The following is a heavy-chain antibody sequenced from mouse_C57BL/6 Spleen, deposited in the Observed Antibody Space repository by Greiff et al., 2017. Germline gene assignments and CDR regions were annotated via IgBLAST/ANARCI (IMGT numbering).Heavy chain of an antibody. D-gene: IGHD4-1*01. Sequence: VQLQQSGPELVKPGASVKISCKASGYTFTDYYMNWVKQSHGKSLEWIGDINPNNGGTSYNQKFKGKATLTVDKSSSTAYMELRSLTSEDSAVYYCARRGGTVYWYFDVWGTGTTVTVSS. CDR2: INPNNGGT. CDR1: GYTFTDYY. J-gene: IGHJ1*03. V-gene: IGHV1-26*01. CDR3: ARRGGTVYWYFDV.